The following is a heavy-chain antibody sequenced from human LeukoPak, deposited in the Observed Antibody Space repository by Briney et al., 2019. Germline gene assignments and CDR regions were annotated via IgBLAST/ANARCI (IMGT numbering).Heavy chain of an antibody. Sequence: GGSLRLSCTASGFTFGDYAMSWVRQAPGKGLEWVGFIRSKAYGGTTEYAAPVKGRFTISRDDSKSIAYLQMNSLKTEDTAVYYCTRDIVVVVAATGYYYYYGMDVWGQGTTVTVSS. CDR2: IRSKAYGGTT. V-gene: IGHV3-49*04. D-gene: IGHD2-15*01. J-gene: IGHJ6*02. CDR1: GFTFGDYA. CDR3: TRDIVVVVAATGYYYYYGMDV.